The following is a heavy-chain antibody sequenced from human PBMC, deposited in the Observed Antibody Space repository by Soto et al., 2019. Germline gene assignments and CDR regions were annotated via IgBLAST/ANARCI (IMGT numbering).Heavy chain of an antibody. J-gene: IGHJ4*02. V-gene: IGHV4-34*01. Sequence: QVQLQQWGAGLLKPSETLSLTCAVYGGSFSGYYWSWIRQPPGKGLEWIGEINHSGSTNYNPSLKSRVTISVDTSMNQFSLKLSSVTAADTAVYYCARGVQLWLPDYWGQGTLVTVSS. CDR1: GGSFSGYY. CDR2: INHSGST. CDR3: ARGVQLWLPDY. D-gene: IGHD5-18*01.